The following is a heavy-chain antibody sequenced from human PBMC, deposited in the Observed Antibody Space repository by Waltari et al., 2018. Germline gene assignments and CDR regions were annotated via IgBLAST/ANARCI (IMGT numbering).Heavy chain of an antibody. V-gene: IGHV3-7*01. CDR3: ARGLSIRAMTMVVTIDY. Sequence: EVQLVESGGDLVQPGGSLRLSCAASGFPFSNYWISWVRQAPGKGLEWVANIKQDGSEKYYVDSVKGRFTISRDNAKNSLYLQMNSLRDEDTAVYYCARGLSIRAMTMVVTIDYWGQGTLVTVSS. J-gene: IGHJ4*02. D-gene: IGHD4-17*01. CDR2: IKQDGSEK. CDR1: GFPFSNYW.